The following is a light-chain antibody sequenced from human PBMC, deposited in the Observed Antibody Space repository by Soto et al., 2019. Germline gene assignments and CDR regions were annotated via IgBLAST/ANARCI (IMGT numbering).Light chain of an antibody. V-gene: IGKV1-27*01. CDR2: AAS. CDR1: QDIRTF. Sequence: DLQMTQFPSSLSASVGDRVTITCRASQDIRTFLAWYQQRPGKVPKLLIYAASTLQSGVPSRFSGSGSGTDFTFIISSLQPEDVATYYCQKYNIAPWTFGHGTRVEI. CDR3: QKYNIAPWT. J-gene: IGKJ1*01.